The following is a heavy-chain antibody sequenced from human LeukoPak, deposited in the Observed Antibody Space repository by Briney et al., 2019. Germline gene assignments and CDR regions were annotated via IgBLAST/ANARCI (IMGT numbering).Heavy chain of an antibody. CDR3: TRGWSAGGASDF. CDR2: IYSSGST. J-gene: IGHJ3*01. V-gene: IGHV4-61*02. CDR1: GGSINIATYS. D-gene: IGHD2-15*01. Sequence: SETLSLTCTVSGGSINIATYSWTWIRQPAGRGLEWIGRIYSSGSTNYNPSLKSRVAISMDTSKNQFSLELTSVTAADTAVYYCTRGWSAGGASDFWGQGTVDTVSS.